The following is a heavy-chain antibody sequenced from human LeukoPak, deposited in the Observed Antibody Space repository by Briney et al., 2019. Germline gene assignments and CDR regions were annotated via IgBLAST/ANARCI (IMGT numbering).Heavy chain of an antibody. D-gene: IGHD6-19*01. V-gene: IGHV1-8*03. CDR3: VRGLAVDGQRVFDY. CDR1: GYTFTSYD. CDR2: LNPNTGNT. J-gene: IGHJ4*02. Sequence: ASVKVSCKASGYTFTSYDISWVRQATGQGPEWMGWLNPNTGNTGYALKFQGRVSITRDTSISTAYLELNSLTSEDTAVYYCVRGLAVDGQRVFDYWSQGTLVTVSS.